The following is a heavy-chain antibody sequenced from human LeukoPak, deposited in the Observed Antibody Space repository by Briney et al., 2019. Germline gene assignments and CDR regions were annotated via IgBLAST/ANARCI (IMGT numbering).Heavy chain of an antibody. CDR1: GGSITSYY. V-gene: IGHV4-59*08. D-gene: IGHD5-12*01. CDR2: IYYSGSA. Sequence: TSETLSLTCTVSGGSITSYYWSWIRQPPGKGLEWIGYIYYSGSANYNPSLKSRVTISVDTSKNQFSLKLSSVTAADTAVYYCARRGEDWFDPWGQGTLVTVSS. J-gene: IGHJ5*02. CDR3: ARRGEDWFDP.